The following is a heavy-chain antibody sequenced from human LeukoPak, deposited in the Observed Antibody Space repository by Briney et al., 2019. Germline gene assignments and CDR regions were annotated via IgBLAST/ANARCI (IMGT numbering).Heavy chain of an antibody. Sequence: GASVKVSCKASGGTFSSYAISWVRQAPGQGLEWMGRIIPILGIANYAQKFQGRVTITADKSTSTAYMELSSLRSEDTAVYYCARQWTLTTYDYWGQGTLVTVSS. CDR2: IIPILGIA. V-gene: IGHV1-69*04. CDR3: ARQWTLTTYDY. J-gene: IGHJ4*02. CDR1: GGTFSSYA. D-gene: IGHD4-17*01.